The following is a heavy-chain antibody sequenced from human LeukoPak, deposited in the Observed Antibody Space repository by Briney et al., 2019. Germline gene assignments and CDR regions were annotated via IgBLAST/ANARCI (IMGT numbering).Heavy chain of an antibody. D-gene: IGHD2-15*01. J-gene: IGHJ4*02. CDR3: ARDRGSGPFDY. CDR2: INPSGGST. Sequence: ASVKVSCKASGYTFTSYYMHWVRQAPGQGLEWMGIINPSGGSTSYAQKSQGRVTMTRDTSTSTVYMELSSLRSEDTAVYYCARDRGSGPFDYWGQRTLVTVSS. V-gene: IGHV1-46*01. CDR1: GYTFTSYY.